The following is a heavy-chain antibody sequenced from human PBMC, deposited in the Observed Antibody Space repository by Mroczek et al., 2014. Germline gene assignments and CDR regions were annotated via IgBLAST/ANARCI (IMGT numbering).Heavy chain of an antibody. J-gene: IGHJ4*02. CDR1: GFSLSNARMG. CDR2: IFSNDEK. D-gene: IGHD6-19*01. CDR3: ARQWLVPQTTTEPYYFDY. Sequence: QVTLKESGPVLVKPTETLTLTCTVSGFSLSNARMGVSWIRQPPGKALEWLAHIFSNDEKSYSTSLKSRLTISKDTSKSQVVLTMTNMDPVDTATYYCARQWLVPQTTTEPYYFDYWGQGTLVTVSS. V-gene: IGHV2-26*01.